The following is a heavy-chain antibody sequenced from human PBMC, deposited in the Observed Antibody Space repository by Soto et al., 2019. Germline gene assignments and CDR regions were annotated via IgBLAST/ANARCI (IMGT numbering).Heavy chain of an antibody. D-gene: IGHD3-22*01. J-gene: IGHJ4*02. CDR2: ISGSGGST. CDR3: AKDSSGYPGGYFDY. Sequence: EVQLLESGGGLVQPGGSLRLACAASGFTFSSYAMSCVRQAPGKGLEWVSAISGSGGSTYYADSVKGRFTISRDNSKNTLYLQMNSLRAEDTAVYYCAKDSSGYPGGYFDYWGQGTLVTVSS. V-gene: IGHV3-23*01. CDR1: GFTFSSYA.